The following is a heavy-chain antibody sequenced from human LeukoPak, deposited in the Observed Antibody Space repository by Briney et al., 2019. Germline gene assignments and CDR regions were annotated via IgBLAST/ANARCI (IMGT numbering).Heavy chain of an antibody. Sequence: PSETLSLTCTVSGGSISSGDYYWSWIRQPPGKGLEWIGYTYYSGSTYYNPSLKSRVTISVDTSKNQFSLKLSSVTAADTAVYYCARKYSSGWYGPFDYWGQGTLVTVSS. CDR2: TYYSGST. CDR3: ARKYSSGWYGPFDY. CDR1: GGSISSGDYY. J-gene: IGHJ4*02. V-gene: IGHV4-30-4*08. D-gene: IGHD6-19*01.